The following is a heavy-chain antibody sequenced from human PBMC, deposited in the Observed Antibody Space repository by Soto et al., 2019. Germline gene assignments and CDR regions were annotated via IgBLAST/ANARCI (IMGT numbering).Heavy chain of an antibody. J-gene: IGHJ3*01. Sequence: PGGSLRLSCVASGFTFSSSEMYWVRQAPGKGLEWVSYIHPAGQPIFFADSVKGRFTISRDNAKKSVYLQMNSPRAEDTAVYYCARRGSTWGQGTMVTVSS. D-gene: IGHD2-2*01. CDR1: GFTFSSSE. CDR3: ARRGST. CDR2: IHPAGQPI. V-gene: IGHV3-48*03.